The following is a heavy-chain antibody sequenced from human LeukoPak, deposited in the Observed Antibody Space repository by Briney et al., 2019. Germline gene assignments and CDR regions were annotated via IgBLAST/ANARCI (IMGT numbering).Heavy chain of an antibody. V-gene: IGHV3-21*01. CDR3: ARDWGTASNWFDP. CDR2: ISSSSSYI. Sequence: GGSLRLSCAASGFTFSNYAMSWVRRAPGKGLEWVSSISSSSSYIYYADSVKGRFTISRDNAKNSLYLQMNSLRAEDTAVYYCARDWGTASNWFDPWGQGTLVTVSS. J-gene: IGHJ5*02. CDR1: GFTFSNYA. D-gene: IGHD1/OR15-1a*01.